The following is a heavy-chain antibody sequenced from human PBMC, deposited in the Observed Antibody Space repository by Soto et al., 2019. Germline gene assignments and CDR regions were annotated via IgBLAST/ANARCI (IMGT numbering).Heavy chain of an antibody. V-gene: IGHV4-59*08. Sequence: PSETLSLTCAVYGGSFSGYYWSWIRQPPGKGLEWIGYIYYSGSTNYNPSLKSRVTISVDTSKNQFSLKLSSVTAADTAVYYCARHSRNPYYYYYYMDVWGKGTTVTVSS. D-gene: IGHD1-1*01. J-gene: IGHJ6*03. CDR1: GGSFSGYY. CDR2: IYYSGST. CDR3: ARHSRNPYYYYYYMDV.